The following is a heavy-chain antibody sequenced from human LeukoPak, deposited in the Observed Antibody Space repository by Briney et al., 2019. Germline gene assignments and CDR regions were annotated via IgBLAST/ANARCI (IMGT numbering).Heavy chain of an antibody. J-gene: IGHJ4*02. CDR2: IYPGDSAT. CDR1: GYSYTSYW. D-gene: IGHD5-18*01. CDR3: ARMLQLWIDY. V-gene: IGHV5-51*01. Sequence: GESLKISCKGSGYSYTSYWIGWVRQVPGKGLEWMGIIYPGDSATRYSPSFQGQVTISADKSISTAYLQWSSLKASDTAMYYCARMLQLWIDYWGQGTLVTVSS.